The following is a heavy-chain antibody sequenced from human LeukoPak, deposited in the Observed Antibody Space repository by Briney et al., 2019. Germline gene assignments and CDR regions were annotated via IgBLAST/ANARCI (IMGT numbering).Heavy chain of an antibody. Sequence: GASVRVSCTASGYTFTSYYMHWVRQAAGQGLEWMGWINPNSGDTQYAQKFQGRVTMTGDTSISTGYMEVSRLRSDDTAVYYCATGGGYNPFDYWGQGTLVTVSS. D-gene: IGHD5-24*01. V-gene: IGHV1-2*02. CDR1: GYTFTSYY. CDR2: INPNSGDT. J-gene: IGHJ4*02. CDR3: ATGGGYNPFDY.